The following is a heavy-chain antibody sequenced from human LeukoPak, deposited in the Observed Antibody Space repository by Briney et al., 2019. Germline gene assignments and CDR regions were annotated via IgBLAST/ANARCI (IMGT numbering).Heavy chain of an antibody. CDR2: INQDGSEK. CDR1: GFTFSSSW. CDR3: ARGPRSDNFY. V-gene: IGHV3-7*04. Sequence: GGSLRLSCAASGFTFSSSWMNWVRQAPGRGLEWVATINQDGSEKYYVESLKGRFTISRDNAKNSLYLQMNSLRVEDTAVYYCARGPRSDNFYWGQGTLVTVSS. D-gene: IGHD1-1*01. J-gene: IGHJ4*02.